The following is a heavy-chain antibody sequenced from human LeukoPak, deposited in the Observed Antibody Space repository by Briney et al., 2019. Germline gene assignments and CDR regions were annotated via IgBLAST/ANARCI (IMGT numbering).Heavy chain of an antibody. V-gene: IGHV1-18*01. CDR3: ARVARYDYVWGSYNP. CDR2: ISAYNGNT. CDR1: GYTFTSYG. Sequence: ASVKVSCKASGYTFTSYGISWVRQAPGQGLEWMGWISAYNGNTNYAQKLQGRVTMTRNTSISTAYMELSSLRSEDTAVYYCARVARYDYVWGSYNPWGQGTLVTVSS. J-gene: IGHJ5*02. D-gene: IGHD3-16*01.